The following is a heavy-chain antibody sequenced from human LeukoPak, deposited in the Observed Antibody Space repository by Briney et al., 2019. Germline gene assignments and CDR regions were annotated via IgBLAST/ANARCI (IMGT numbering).Heavy chain of an antibody. D-gene: IGHD2-21*02. V-gene: IGHV1-46*01. Sequence: ASXKVSCKASGYTFTSYYMHWVRQAPGQGLEWMGIINPSGGSTSYAQKFQGRVTMTRDTSTSTVYMELSSLRSEDTAVYYCARDPDCGGDCYFYFDYWGQGTLVTVSS. CDR2: INPSGGST. CDR1: GYTFTSYY. CDR3: ARDPDCGGDCYFYFDY. J-gene: IGHJ4*02.